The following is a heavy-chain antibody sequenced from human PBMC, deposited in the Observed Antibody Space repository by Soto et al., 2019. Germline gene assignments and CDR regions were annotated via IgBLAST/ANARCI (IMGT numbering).Heavy chain of an antibody. D-gene: IGHD2-15*01. J-gene: IGHJ5*02. V-gene: IGHV2-5*01. CDR2: IYWNDDK. Sequence: QITLKESGPTLVKPTQTLTLTCTFSGFSLSTSGVGVGWIRQPPGKALEWLALIYWNDDKRYSPSLKSRLTISKDTSKNQVVLTMTNMDPVDTATYYCAHREGGVVAGGGWFDPGGQGTLVTVSS. CDR1: GFSLSTSGVG. CDR3: AHREGGVVAGGGWFDP.